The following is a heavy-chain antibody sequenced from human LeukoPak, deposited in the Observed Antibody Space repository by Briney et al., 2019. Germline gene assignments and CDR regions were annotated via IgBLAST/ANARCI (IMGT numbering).Heavy chain of an antibody. V-gene: IGHV4-59*08. D-gene: IGHD1-1*01. CDR3: ARASPNWNPTDY. Sequence: PSETLSLTCTVSGGSLSGFFWSWIRQPPEKGLEWIGYIYNSGSTDYNPSLKSRVTISEDTSSNQFSLKLKFVTAADTAVYYSARASPNWNPTDYWGRGTPVTVSS. CDR2: IYNSGST. CDR1: GGSLSGFF. J-gene: IGHJ4*01.